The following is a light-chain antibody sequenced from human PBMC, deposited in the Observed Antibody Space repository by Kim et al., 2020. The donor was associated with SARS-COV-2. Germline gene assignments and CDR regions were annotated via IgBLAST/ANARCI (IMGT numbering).Light chain of an antibody. CDR2: DAS. CDR3: QHYYNLPGT. Sequence: DIQMNQSPSSLSASVGDRVTITCQASQDISNYLNWYQQKPGKAPKLLIYDASNLETGVPSRFSGSGSGTDFTFTISSLQPEDIATYYCQHYYNLPGTFGQGTKVDIK. V-gene: IGKV1-33*01. J-gene: IGKJ1*01. CDR1: QDISNY.